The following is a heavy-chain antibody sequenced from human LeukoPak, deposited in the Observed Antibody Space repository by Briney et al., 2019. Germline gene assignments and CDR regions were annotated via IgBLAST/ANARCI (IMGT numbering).Heavy chain of an antibody. J-gene: IGHJ4*02. D-gene: IGHD3-22*01. CDR3: ARGSFAGTGGYYASNPFFDY. CDR1: GYTFTTYC. CDR2: INPSGGDT. Sequence: GASVKVSCKASGYTFTTYCIHWVRQAPGQGLEWVGIINPSGGDTKYAQKFQGRVTLIRDTSTSTVSMELSSLRSEDTAVYYCARGSFAGTGGYYASNPFFDYWGQGTLVTVSS. V-gene: IGHV1-46*01.